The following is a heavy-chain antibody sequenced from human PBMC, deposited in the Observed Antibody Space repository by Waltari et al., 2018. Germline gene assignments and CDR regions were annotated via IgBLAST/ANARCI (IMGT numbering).Heavy chain of an antibody. V-gene: IGHV1-18*01. CDR3: ARDTGNWFDP. CDR1: GYTFTSSG. J-gene: IGHJ5*02. Sequence: QVQLVQSGAEVKKPGASVKVSCKAYGYTFTSSGISWVRQAPGQGLDGMGWISAYNGNTNYAQELQSRVTMTTDTSTSTAYMELRSLRSDDTAVYDCARDTGNWFDPWGQGTLVTVSS. CDR2: ISAYNGNT.